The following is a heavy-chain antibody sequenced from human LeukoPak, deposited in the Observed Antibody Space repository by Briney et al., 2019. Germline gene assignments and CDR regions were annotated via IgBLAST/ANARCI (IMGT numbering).Heavy chain of an antibody. J-gene: IGHJ3*02. CDR1: GFTFSSYE. CDR2: ISSSGSTI. CDR3: XXXXXXXXLELNAFDI. Sequence: CXASGFTFSSYEMNWVRQAPGKGLEWVSYISSSGSTIYYEDSVKGRFTISRDKAKNSLYLQMNRVRDEDTGVYYXXXXXXXXXLELNAFDIWGQGTMVTVSS. V-gene: IGHV3-48*03. D-gene: IGHD1-1*01.